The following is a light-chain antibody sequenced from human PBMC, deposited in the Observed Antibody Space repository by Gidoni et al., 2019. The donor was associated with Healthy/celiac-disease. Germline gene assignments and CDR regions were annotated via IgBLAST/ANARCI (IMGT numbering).Light chain of an antibody. V-gene: IGKV1-39*01. Sequence: DLQMTQSPSSLSASVGDRVTIPCRASQSISSYLNWYQQKPGKAPKLLIYAASSLQSGVPSRFSGSGSGTDFTLTISSLQPEDFATDYCQQSYSTPLTFGGGTKVEIK. J-gene: IGKJ4*01. CDR1: QSISSY. CDR2: AAS. CDR3: QQSYSTPLT.